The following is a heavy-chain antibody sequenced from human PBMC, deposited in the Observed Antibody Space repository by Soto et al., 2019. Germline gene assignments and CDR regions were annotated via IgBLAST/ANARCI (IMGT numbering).Heavy chain of an antibody. CDR1: GFTFSSYA. CDR2: FSGSGGST. CDR3: AKVVGYCSSTSCSKSDY. D-gene: IGHD2-2*01. Sequence: PGGSLRLSCAASGFTFSSYAMSWVRQAPGKGLEWVSAFSGSGGSTYYADSVKGRFTISRDNSKNTLYLQMNSLRAEDTAVYYCAKVVGYCSSTSCSKSDYWGQGTLVTVSS. V-gene: IGHV3-23*01. J-gene: IGHJ4*02.